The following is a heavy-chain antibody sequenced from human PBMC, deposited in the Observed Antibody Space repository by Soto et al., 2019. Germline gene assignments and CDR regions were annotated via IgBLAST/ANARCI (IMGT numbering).Heavy chain of an antibody. CDR2: IYPGDSDT. Sequence: GESLKISCKGSGYSFTSYWIGWVRQMPGKGLEWMGIIYPGDSDTRYSPSFQGQVTISADKSISTAYLQWSSLKASDTAMYYCAVRTYCGGDCYSIDYYNGMYVCGQGTTVTVSS. D-gene: IGHD2-21*02. CDR1: GYSFTSYW. V-gene: IGHV5-51*01. CDR3: AVRTYCGGDCYSIDYYNGMYV. J-gene: IGHJ6*02.